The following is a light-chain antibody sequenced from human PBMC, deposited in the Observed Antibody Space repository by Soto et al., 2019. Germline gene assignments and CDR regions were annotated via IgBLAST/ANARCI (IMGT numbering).Light chain of an antibody. V-gene: IGKV2-30*02. CDR2: QVS. CDR1: RSLVHSDGNIY. CDR3: LQATHWPHT. J-gene: IGKJ2*01. Sequence: DGELNQTPLSLSVTLGQPASISCGSSRSLVHSDGNIYLIWFQQRPGQSPRRLIYQVSNRDSGVPDRFSGSGSVTDFTLKISRVEAEDVGVYYCLQATHWPHTFGQGTKVDIK.